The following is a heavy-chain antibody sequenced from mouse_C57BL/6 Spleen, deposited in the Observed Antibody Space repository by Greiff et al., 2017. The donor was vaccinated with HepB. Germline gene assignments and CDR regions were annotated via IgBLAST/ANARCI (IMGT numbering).Heavy chain of an antibody. J-gene: IGHJ4*01. CDR1: GYAFSSSW. Sequence: VQLQESGPELVKPGASVKISCKASGYAFSSSWMNWVKQRPGKGLEWIGRIYPGDGDTNYNGKFKGKATLTADKSSSTAYMQLSSLTSEDSAVYVCAREKAYYSNYVGYYAMDYWGQGTSVTVSS. CDR3: AREKAYYSNYVGYYAMDY. D-gene: IGHD2-5*01. V-gene: IGHV1-82*01. CDR2: IYPGDGDT.